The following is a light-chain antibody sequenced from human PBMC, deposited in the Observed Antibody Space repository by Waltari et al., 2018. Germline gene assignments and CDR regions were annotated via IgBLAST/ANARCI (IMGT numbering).Light chain of an antibody. J-gene: IGKJ4*01. CDR2: LAS. V-gene: IGKV4-1*01. CDR1: QSVLYSSNNKNY. CDR3: QQYYTIPLT. Sequence: DVVMTQSPDSLAVSLGERATINCKSSQSVLYSSNNKNYLGWYQQKPGKPPKLLIYLASTRESGVPERLSGSGSGTDFTLTISSLQAEDAAVYYCQQYYTIPLTFGGGTKVEIK.